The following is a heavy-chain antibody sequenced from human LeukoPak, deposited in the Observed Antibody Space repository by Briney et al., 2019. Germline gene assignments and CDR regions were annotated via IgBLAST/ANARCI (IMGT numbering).Heavy chain of an antibody. J-gene: IGHJ5*02. V-gene: IGHV4-34*01. D-gene: IGHD3-3*01. Sequence: SETLSLTCAVYGGSFSGYYWSWIRQPPGKGLEWIGEINHSGSTNYNPSLKSRVTISVDTSKNQFSLKLSSVTAADTAVYYCARERLRFLDSRFDPWGQGTLVTVSS. CDR1: GGSFSGYY. CDR2: INHSGST. CDR3: ARERLRFLDSRFDP.